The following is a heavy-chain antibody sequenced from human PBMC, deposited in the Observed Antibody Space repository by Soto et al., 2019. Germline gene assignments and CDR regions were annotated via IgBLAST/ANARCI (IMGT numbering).Heavy chain of an antibody. J-gene: IGHJ6*02. V-gene: IGHV1-18*01. Sequence: QVQLVQSGAEVKKPGASVKVSCKASGYSFTRYGISWVRQAPGQGLEWMGWISGYNANTNYPENLQGRVTMTTDTSTSTAYMEVRNLISDDTAVYYCARMGDVPYYYYGLDVWGQWTTVTVSS. D-gene: IGHD3-16*01. CDR1: GYSFTRYG. CDR2: ISGYNANT. CDR3: ARMGDVPYYYYGLDV.